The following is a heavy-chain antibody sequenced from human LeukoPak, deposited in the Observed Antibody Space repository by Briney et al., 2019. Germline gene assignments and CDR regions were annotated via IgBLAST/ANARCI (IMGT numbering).Heavy chain of an antibody. D-gene: IGHD6-13*01. CDR2: ISWNSGSI. Sequence: PGRSLRLSCAASGFTFDDYAMHWVRQAPGKGLEWVSGISWNSGSIGYADSVKGRFTISRDNAKNSLYLQMNSLRAEDTALYYCAKDLEIFAAGTGNWFDPWGQGTLVTVSS. J-gene: IGHJ5*02. CDR3: AKDLEIFAAGTGNWFDP. CDR1: GFTFDDYA. V-gene: IGHV3-9*01.